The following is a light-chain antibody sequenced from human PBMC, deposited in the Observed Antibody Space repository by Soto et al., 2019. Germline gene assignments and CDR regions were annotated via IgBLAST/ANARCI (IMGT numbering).Light chain of an antibody. V-gene: IGLV1-47*02. J-gene: IGLJ1*01. Sequence: QSVLTQPPSASGTPGQRVTISCSGSTSNIGSNSVNWYQQLPGTAPKLLLYSSDRRPSGVPDRFSGSKSGTSASLAINGLRSEDEADYYCAAWDDSLSGYVFGTGTKVTVL. CDR1: TSNIGSNS. CDR2: SSD. CDR3: AAWDDSLSGYV.